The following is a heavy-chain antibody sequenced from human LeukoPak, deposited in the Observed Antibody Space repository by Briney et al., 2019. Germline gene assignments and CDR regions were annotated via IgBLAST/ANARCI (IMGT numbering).Heavy chain of an antibody. CDR1: GFTFDDYA. CDR3: ASPAGVYSYGFNY. D-gene: IGHD5-18*01. Sequence: TGGSLRLSCAASGFTFDDYAMHWVRQAPGKGLEWVSGISWNSGSIGYADSVKGRFTISRDNAKNSLYLQMNSLRAEDTAVYYCASPAGVYSYGFNYWGQGTLVTVSS. J-gene: IGHJ4*02. CDR2: ISWNSGSI. V-gene: IGHV3-9*01.